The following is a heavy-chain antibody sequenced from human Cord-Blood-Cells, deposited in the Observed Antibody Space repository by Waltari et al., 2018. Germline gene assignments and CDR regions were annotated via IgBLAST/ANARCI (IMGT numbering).Heavy chain of an antibody. J-gene: IGHJ6*03. CDR3: ARAGSTPKWSYYYYYMDV. Sequence: QVQLQQWGAGLLKPSETLSLTCAVYGGSFSGYYWSWIRQPPGKGLGWIGEINQRGSTNYNPSLKSRVTISVDTSKNQFSLKLSSVTAADTAVYYCARAGSTPKWSYYYYYMDVWGKGTTVTVSS. V-gene: IGHV4-34*01. CDR1: GGSFSGYY. CDR2: INQRGST. D-gene: IGHD3-10*01.